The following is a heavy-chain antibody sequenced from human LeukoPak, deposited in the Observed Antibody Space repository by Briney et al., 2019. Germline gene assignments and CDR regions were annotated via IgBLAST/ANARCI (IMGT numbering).Heavy chain of an antibody. J-gene: IGHJ4*02. V-gene: IGHV3-23*01. D-gene: IGHD3-22*01. CDR3: AKDLRIVVVITRPFDY. CDR2: ISGSGGST. CDR1: GFTFSSYA. Sequence: GGSLRLSCAASGFTFSSYAMSWVRQAPGKGLEWVSAISGSGGSTYYADSVKGRFTISRDNSKNTLYLQMNSLRTEDTAVYYCAKDLRIVVVITRPFDYWGQGTLVTVSS.